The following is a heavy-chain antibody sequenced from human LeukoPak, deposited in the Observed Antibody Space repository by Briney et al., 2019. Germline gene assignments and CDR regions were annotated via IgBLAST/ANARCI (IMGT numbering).Heavy chain of an antibody. V-gene: IGHV1-2*04. D-gene: IGHD3-9*01. J-gene: IGHJ5*02. CDR2: INPNSGGT. CDR1: GYTFTGYY. CDR3: ATSTERYFDGLSANWFDP. Sequence: ASVKVSCKASGYTFTGYYMHWVRQAPGQGLEWMGWINPNSGGTNYAQKFQGWVTMTRDTSISTAYMELSSLRSDDTAVYYCATSTERYFDGLSANWFDPWGQGTLVTVSS.